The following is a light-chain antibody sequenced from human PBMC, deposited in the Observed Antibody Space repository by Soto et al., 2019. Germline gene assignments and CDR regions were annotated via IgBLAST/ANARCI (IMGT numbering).Light chain of an antibody. Sequence: EILLTQSPATVALSPGEGATLSCRASQSVSSKLAWYQQKPGQAPRLLIYAASNRATGIPARFSGSGSGTDFTLTISSLEPEDFALYYCQQRSDWPRITFGQGTRPEIK. J-gene: IGKJ5*01. CDR1: QSVSSK. CDR2: AAS. V-gene: IGKV3-11*01. CDR3: QQRSDWPRIT.